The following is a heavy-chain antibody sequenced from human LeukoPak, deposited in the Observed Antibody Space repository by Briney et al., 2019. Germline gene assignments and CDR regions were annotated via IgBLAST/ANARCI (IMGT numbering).Heavy chain of an antibody. CDR3: ARQGITYSRGWYVDY. CDR2: IYYSGST. Sequence: SETLSLTCTVSGGSISSSYWSWIRQPPGKGLEWIGYIYYSGSTNHNPSLKSRVTISVDTSKNQFSLKLSSVTDADTAVYYCARQGITYSRGWYVDYWGQGTLVTVSS. V-gene: IGHV4-59*08. CDR1: GGSISSSY. D-gene: IGHD6-19*01. J-gene: IGHJ4*02.